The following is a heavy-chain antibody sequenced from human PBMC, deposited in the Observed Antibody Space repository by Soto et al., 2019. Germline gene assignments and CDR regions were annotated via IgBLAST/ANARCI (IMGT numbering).Heavy chain of an antibody. CDR1: GGTFSSYA. Sequence: ASVKVSCKASGGTFSSYAISWVRQAPGQGLEWMGGIIPIFGTANYAQKFQGRVTITADESTSTAYMELSSLRSEDTAVYYCASEIGRDAFDIWGQGTMVTVPS. CDR3: ASEIGRDAFDI. CDR2: IIPIFGTA. V-gene: IGHV1-69*13. D-gene: IGHD2-21*01. J-gene: IGHJ3*02.